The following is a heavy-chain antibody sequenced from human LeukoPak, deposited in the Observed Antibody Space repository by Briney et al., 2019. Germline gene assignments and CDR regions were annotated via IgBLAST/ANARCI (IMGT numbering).Heavy chain of an antibody. D-gene: IGHD2-21*02. V-gene: IGHV4-59*01. CDR3: ARRTYCGGDCYSFDY. Sequence: SETLSLTCTVSGGSISSYYWGWIRQSPGKGLEYIGYIYDSGITNYSPSLRSRASISVDTSKNQFSLKLTSVTAADTAVYYCARRTYCGGDCYSFDYWGQGILVTVSS. CDR1: GGSISSYY. CDR2: IYDSGIT. J-gene: IGHJ4*02.